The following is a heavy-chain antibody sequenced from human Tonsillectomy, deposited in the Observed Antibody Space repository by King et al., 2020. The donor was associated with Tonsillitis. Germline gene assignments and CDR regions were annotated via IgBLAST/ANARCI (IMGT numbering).Heavy chain of an antibody. CDR2: INPKSGGT. CDR1: GYIFTGYF. CDR3: ARGTGWELCYMDV. Sequence: QLVQSGAEVKKPGASVKVSCQASGYIFTGYFVHWVRQAPGQGLEWMGWINPKSGGTNYAQEFQGRVTMTRDTSIRTAYMEVGRLRSDDTAVYYCARGTGWELCYMDVWAKGPRSPSP. J-gene: IGHJ6*03. V-gene: IGHV1-2*02. D-gene: IGHD1-26*01.